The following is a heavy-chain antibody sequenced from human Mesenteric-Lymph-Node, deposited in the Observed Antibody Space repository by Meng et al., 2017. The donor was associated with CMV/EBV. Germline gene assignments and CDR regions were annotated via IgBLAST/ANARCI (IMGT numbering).Heavy chain of an antibody. CDR2: VNAGTGKT. D-gene: IGHD3-10*01. Sequence: CKASGYTFTRYTMHWVRQAPGQRLGWLGWVNAGTGKTKYPQEFQGRVTITRDTSATTAYMELSSLRSEDAAIYYCAREGGFGELYDYWGQGTLVTVSS. V-gene: IGHV1-3*01. J-gene: IGHJ4*02. CDR1: GYTFTRYT. CDR3: AREGGFGELYDY.